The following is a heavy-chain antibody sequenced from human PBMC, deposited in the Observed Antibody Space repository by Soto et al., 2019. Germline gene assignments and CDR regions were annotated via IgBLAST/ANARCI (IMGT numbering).Heavy chain of an antibody. Sequence: QVQLQESGPGLVKPSQTLSLTCTVSGGSISSGGYYWSWIRQHPGKGLEWIGYIYYSGCTYYNPSLKSRVTISVDTSKNQFSLKLSSVTAADTAVYYCARGPVVPAAIEGNWFDPWGQGTLVTVSS. J-gene: IGHJ5*02. CDR1: GGSISSGGYY. CDR3: ARGPVVPAAIEGNWFDP. V-gene: IGHV4-31*03. CDR2: IYYSGCT. D-gene: IGHD2-2*01.